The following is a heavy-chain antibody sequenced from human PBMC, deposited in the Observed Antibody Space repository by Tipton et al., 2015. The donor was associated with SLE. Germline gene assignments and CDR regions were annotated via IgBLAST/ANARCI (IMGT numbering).Heavy chain of an antibody. CDR1: GYTFTGYY. J-gene: IGHJ6*03. CDR3: ASFGAANYYYYYMDV. Sequence: QLVQSGAEVKKPGASVKVSCKASGYTFTGYYMHWVRQAPGQGLEWMGRINPNSGGTNYAQKFQGRVTMTRDTSISTAYMELSRLRSDDTAVYYCASFGAANYYYYYMDVWGKGTTVTVSS. D-gene: IGHD3-16*01. CDR2: INPNSGGT. V-gene: IGHV1-2*06.